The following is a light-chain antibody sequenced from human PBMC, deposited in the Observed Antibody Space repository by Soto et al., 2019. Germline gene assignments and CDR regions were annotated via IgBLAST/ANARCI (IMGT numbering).Light chain of an antibody. Sequence: AIRMTQSPSSLSASTGDRVTITCRASQGISSYLAWYQQKPGKAPKLLIYAASTLQSGVPSRFSGSGSGTDFTLTISCLQSEDFATYYCHQYNNWPPFTFGQGTRLEIK. CDR2: AAS. CDR3: HQYNNWPPFT. V-gene: IGKV1-8*01. J-gene: IGKJ5*01. CDR1: QGISSY.